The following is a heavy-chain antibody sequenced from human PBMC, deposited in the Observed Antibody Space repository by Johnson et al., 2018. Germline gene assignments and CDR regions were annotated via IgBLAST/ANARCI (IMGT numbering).Heavy chain of an antibody. Sequence: QVQLQQWGAGLLKPSETLSLTCAVYGGSLRADYWSWIRQSPGKGLELFGEMNHGAGPNYNPSLKRRATVSVDTSKNLFSLNLISVTAADTAVYYCARGGPITIRGRKYYYFDYWGQGTLVTVSS. CDR1: GGSLRADY. CDR2: MNHGAGP. CDR3: ARGGPITIRGRKYYYFDY. J-gene: IGHJ4*02. V-gene: IGHV4-34*01. D-gene: IGHD3-3*01.